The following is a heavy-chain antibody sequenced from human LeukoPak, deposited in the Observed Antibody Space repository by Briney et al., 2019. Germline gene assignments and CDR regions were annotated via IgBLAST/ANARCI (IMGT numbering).Heavy chain of an antibody. V-gene: IGHV3-30*02. D-gene: IGHD5-12*01. CDR3: AKAHSGYEYFDY. CDR1: GFTFSSYG. CDR2: IRYGGSNE. J-gene: IGHJ4*02. Sequence: QSGGSLRLSCAASGFTFSSYGMHWVRQAPGKGLEWVAVIRYGGSNEYYADSVKGRFTISRDNSKNTLYLQMNSLRAEDTAVYYCAKAHSGYEYFDYWGQGTLVTVSS.